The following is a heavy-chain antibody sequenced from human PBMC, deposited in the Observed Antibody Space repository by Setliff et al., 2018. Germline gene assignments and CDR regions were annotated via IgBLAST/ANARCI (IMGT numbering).Heavy chain of an antibody. Sequence: PGGSLRLSCAASGFTFSSYWMAWVRQAPGKRLEWVANINQDGSQKYYVYSEKGRFTISRANAKNSLYLQVNSLRVEDTALYYCARDPTRKFDSWGQGTLVTSPQ. CDR2: INQDGSQK. J-gene: IGHJ4*02. V-gene: IGHV3-7*03. CDR3: ARDPTRKFDS. CDR1: GFTFSSYW.